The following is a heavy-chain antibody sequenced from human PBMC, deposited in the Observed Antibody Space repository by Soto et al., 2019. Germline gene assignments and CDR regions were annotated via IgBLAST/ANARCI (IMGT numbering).Heavy chain of an antibody. D-gene: IGHD2-15*01. V-gene: IGHV3-72*01. CDR1: GFTFGDHY. CDR3: ARRYCRGPTCTAGDA. Sequence: EVQLVESGGGLVQPGGSLRLSCAASGFTFGDHYMDWVRQAPGKGLEWIGRIRDRKNSYTTEYAASVKGRFIISRDDSKNSPYLKMNSLKTEDTAVYFCARRYCRGPTCTAGDAWGQGALVTVSS. CDR2: IRDRKNSYTT. J-gene: IGHJ5*02.